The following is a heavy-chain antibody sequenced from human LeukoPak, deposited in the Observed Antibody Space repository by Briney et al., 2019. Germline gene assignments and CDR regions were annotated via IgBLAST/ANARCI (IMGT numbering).Heavy chain of an antibody. CDR1: GFTFSSYA. D-gene: IGHD3-10*01. CDR3: ARGLWYYGSGEVGFDP. CDR2: ISYDGSNK. Sequence: GGSLGLSCGASGFTFSSYAMLWARQAPGKGLEGVAVISYDGSNKYYADSVKGRFTISRDNSKNTLYLQMNSLRAEDTAVYYCARGLWYYGSGEVGFDPWGQGTLVTVSS. J-gene: IGHJ5*02. V-gene: IGHV3-30*04.